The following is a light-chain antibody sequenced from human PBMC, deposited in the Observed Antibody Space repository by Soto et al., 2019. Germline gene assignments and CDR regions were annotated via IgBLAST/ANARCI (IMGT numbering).Light chain of an antibody. J-gene: IGKJ1*01. CDR2: GAS. CDR3: QQYGSSPWT. V-gene: IGKV3-15*01. Sequence: EIVMTQSPASLSVSPGGRATLSCRASQSVTSNLAWYLHKPGQAPRLLIYGASTRATDIPARFSGSGSVTDFTLTLTRLQPEDFAVYYCQQYGSSPWTSGQGTKVDIK. CDR1: QSVTSN.